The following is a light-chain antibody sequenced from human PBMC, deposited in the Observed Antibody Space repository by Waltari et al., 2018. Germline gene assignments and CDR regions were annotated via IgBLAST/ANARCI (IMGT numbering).Light chain of an antibody. CDR1: QGISSY. Sequence: AIRITQSPSSLSASTGDRVTITCRASQGISSYLAWYQQKPGEAPKLLIYAASTLQSGVPSRFSGSGSGTEFTLTISCLQSEDFATYYCQQYYSYPYTFGQGTKLEIK. CDR2: AAS. V-gene: IGKV1-8*01. J-gene: IGKJ2*01. CDR3: QQYYSYPYT.